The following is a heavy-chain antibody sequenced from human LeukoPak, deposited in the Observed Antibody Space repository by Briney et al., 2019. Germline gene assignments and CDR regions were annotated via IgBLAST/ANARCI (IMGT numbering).Heavy chain of an antibody. CDR3: ARVYYDSSGSKIDY. Sequence: GGSLRLSCAASGFTFSDHYMDWVRQAPGKGLEWVGRTRNKANSYTTEYAASVKGRFTISRDDSKNSLYLQMNSLKTEDTAAYYCARVYYDSSGSKIDYWGQGTLVTVSS. J-gene: IGHJ4*02. CDR2: TRNKANSYTT. D-gene: IGHD3-22*01. CDR1: GFTFSDHY. V-gene: IGHV3-72*01.